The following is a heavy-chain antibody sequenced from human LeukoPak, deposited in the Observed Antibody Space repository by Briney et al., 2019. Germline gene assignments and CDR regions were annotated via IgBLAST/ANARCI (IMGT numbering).Heavy chain of an antibody. CDR1: GFTFSSYS. CDR2: ISSSSSYI. D-gene: IGHD6-13*01. V-gene: IGHV3-21*04. CDR3: AKGTVGANIAAAGIDY. Sequence: GGSLRLSCAASGFTFSSYSMNWVRQAPGKGLEWVSSISSSSSYIYYADSVKGRFTISRDNAKNSLYLQMNSLRAEDTAVYYCAKGTVGANIAAAGIDYWGQGTLVTVSS. J-gene: IGHJ4*02.